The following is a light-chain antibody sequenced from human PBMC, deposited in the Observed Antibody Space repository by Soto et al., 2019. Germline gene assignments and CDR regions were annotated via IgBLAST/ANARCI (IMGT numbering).Light chain of an antibody. V-gene: IGKV2-30*02. CDR1: QSLVHSDGIAY. CDR2: KLS. Sequence: DVVMTQSPLSLPVPLGQPVSIXXRAXQSLVHSDGIAYFSWVQQRPGRSPRRXXYKLSNRDSGVPSRFSGSGSGTEFNLTISNLQSEDFAVYYCQQYNNWPPYTFGQGTRLDIK. CDR3: QQYNNWPPYT. J-gene: IGKJ5*01.